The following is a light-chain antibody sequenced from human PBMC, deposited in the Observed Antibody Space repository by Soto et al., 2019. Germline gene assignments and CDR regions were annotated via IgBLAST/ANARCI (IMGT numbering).Light chain of an antibody. J-gene: IGKJ3*01. V-gene: IGKV3-11*01. Sequence: EIVLTQSPATLSLSPGERANLSCRASQSFSGTLAWYQQKPGQAPRLLICNTSNRASSLPARFSGSGSGTDFTLTISSLEPEDFAVYYCQQRGNWPLTFGPGTKVDI. CDR3: QQRGNWPLT. CDR2: NTS. CDR1: QSFSGT.